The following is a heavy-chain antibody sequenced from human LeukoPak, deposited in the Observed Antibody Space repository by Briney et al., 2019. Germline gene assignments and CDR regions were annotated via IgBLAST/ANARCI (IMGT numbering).Heavy chain of an antibody. V-gene: IGHV1-18*01. J-gene: IGHJ4*02. CDR1: GYTFTSYG. D-gene: IGHD3-9*01. Sequence: GASVKVSCKASGYTFTSYGISWVRQAPGQGLEWMGWISAYNGNTNYAQKFQGRVTITTDESTSTAYMELSSLRSEDTAVYYCAREELDPNVLRYFDWLPGPFDYWGQGTLVTVSS. CDR3: AREELDPNVLRYFDWLPGPFDY. CDR2: ISAYNGNT.